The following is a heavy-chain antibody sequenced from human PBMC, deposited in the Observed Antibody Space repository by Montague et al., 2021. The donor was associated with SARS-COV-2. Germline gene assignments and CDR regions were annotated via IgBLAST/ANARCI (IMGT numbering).Heavy chain of an antibody. Sequence: SETLSLTCTVSGGSIGGTNYYWDWIRQSPGKGLEWIGNIFQSGGISYNPSLKSRVTMSIDTSKNQFSLRLNSVTAADTAVYFCARTTYFDLASIYYYVMDVWGQGTTVTVSS. D-gene: IGHD3-9*01. V-gene: IGHV4-39*07. CDR1: GGSIGGTNYY. CDR3: ARTTYFDLASIYYYVMDV. J-gene: IGHJ6*02. CDR2: IFQSGGI.